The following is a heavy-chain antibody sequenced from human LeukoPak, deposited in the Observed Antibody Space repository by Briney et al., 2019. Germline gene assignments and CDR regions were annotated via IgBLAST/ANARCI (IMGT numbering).Heavy chain of an antibody. D-gene: IGHD6-19*01. Sequence: PSEILSLTCTVSGGSISSYYWSWIRQPPGKGLEWIGYIYYSGSTNYNPSLKSRVTISVDTSKNQFSLKLSSVTAADTAVYYCARGGIAVAGTVPLFDYWGQGTLVTVSS. V-gene: IGHV4-59*01. J-gene: IGHJ4*02. CDR1: GGSISSYY. CDR2: IYYSGST. CDR3: ARGGIAVAGTVPLFDY.